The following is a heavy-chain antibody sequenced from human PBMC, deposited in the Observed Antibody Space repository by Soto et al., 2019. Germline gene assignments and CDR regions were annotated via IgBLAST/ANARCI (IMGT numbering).Heavy chain of an antibody. D-gene: IGHD1-26*01. J-gene: IGHJ6*02. CDR3: ARDRAPDSDGPIGNYYGMDV. Sequence: GGSLSLSCAASGFTFSSYWMSWVRQAPGKGLEWVANIKQDGSEKYYVDSVKGRFTISRDNAKNSLYLQMNSLRAEDTAVYYCARDRAPDSDGPIGNYYGMDVWGQGTTVTVSS. CDR1: GFTFSSYW. CDR2: IKQDGSEK. V-gene: IGHV3-7*03.